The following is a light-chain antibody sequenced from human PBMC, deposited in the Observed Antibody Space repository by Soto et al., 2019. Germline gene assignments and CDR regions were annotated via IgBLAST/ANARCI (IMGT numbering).Light chain of an antibody. CDR1: SSDVGGYDF. CDR2: EVN. CDR3: SSYAGFNTLV. Sequence: QSVLTQPPSASGSPGQSVTISCSGTSSDVGGYDFVSWYQQYPGKAPRLMIYEVNKRPSGVPDRFSGSKSGNTASLSVSGLQAEDEADYYCSSYAGFNTLVFGGGTQLTVL. V-gene: IGLV2-8*01. J-gene: IGLJ2*01.